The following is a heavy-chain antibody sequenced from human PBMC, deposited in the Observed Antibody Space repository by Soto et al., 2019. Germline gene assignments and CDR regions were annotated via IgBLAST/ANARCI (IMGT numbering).Heavy chain of an antibody. D-gene: IGHD4-17*01. CDR1: GYTFTSFG. J-gene: IGHJ4*02. CDR3: TTDLFFISPSTVTTDAY. V-gene: IGHV1-18*01. Sequence: VQLVQSGAEVKKPGASVRVSCKASGYTFTSFGLSWVRQAPGQGPEWMGWISPESDKATYAHKFQGRITMTTDTSTTTAYMALRSLTSDDTAVYYCTTDLFFISPSTVTTDAYWGQGTLVSVSS. CDR2: ISPESDKA.